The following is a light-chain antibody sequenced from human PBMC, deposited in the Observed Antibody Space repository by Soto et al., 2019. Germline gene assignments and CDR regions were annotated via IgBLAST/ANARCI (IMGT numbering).Light chain of an antibody. J-gene: IGLJ1*01. CDR1: GSDVGGYNY. V-gene: IGLV2-8*01. CDR2: EVT. Sequence: QSALTQPPSTSGSPGQSVTISCTGTGSDVGGYNYVSWYQQHPGKAPKLMIYEVTKRPSGVPDRCSGSKSGNTASLTVSGLQAEDEADYYCSSYAGSNNYVFGTGTKVTVL. CDR3: SSYAGSNNYV.